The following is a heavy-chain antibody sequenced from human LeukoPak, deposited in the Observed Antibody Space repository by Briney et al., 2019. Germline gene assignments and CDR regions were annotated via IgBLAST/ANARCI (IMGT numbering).Heavy chain of an antibody. V-gene: IGHV3-30*03. D-gene: IGHD5-12*01. CDR1: GFTFKSYG. CDR3: ARGGSGYDFDF. CDR2: MSYDGGHR. J-gene: IGHJ4*02. Sequence: GGSLRLSCAGSGFTFKSYGIHWVRQAPGKGLEWVAGMSYDGGHRYYVDSVKGRFTISRDNSKNTLYLQMNSLRAEDTAVYYCARGGSGYDFDFWGQGTLVTVSS.